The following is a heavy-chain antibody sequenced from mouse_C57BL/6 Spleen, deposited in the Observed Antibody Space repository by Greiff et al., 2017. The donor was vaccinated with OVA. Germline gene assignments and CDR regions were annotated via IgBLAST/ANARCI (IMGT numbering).Heavy chain of an antibody. CDR3: ARKKRSFYYAMDY. V-gene: IGHV1-69*01. J-gene: IGHJ4*01. CDR2: IDPSDSYT. CDR1: GYTFTSYW. Sequence: QVQLQQPGAELVMPGASVKLSCKASGYTFTSYWMHWVKQRPGHGLEWIGEIDPSDSYTNYNQKFKGKSTLTVYKASRSAVMQLRSLTSEDSAVKYYARKKRSFYYAMDYWGQGTTVAVSS.